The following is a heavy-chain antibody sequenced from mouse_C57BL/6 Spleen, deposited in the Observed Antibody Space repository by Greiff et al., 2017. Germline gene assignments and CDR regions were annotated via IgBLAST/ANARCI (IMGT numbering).Heavy chain of an antibody. CDR2: IDPANGDT. CDR1: GFNIKDDY. J-gene: IGHJ1*03. CDR3: TTSGSSDWYFDV. Sequence: VQLQQSGAELVRPGASVKLSCTASGFNIKDDYMHWVKQRPEQGLEWIGWIDPANGDTEYASKFQGKATITADTSSNTAYLQLSSLTSEDTAVYYCTTSGSSDWYFDVWGTGTTVTVSS. D-gene: IGHD1-1*01. V-gene: IGHV14-4*01.